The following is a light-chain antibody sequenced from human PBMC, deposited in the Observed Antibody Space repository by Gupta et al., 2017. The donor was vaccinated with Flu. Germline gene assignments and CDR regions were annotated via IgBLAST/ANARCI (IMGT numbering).Light chain of an antibody. CDR1: HSISTY. V-gene: IGKV1-39*01. Sequence: DIQVTQSPSSLSGSVGDRVTITCRASHSISTYLNWYQQKPGKAPKLLIYAASNLQSGVPSRFSGSGSGTYFTLTISSLQPEDFAIYYCQQGYSTPRTFGQGTRVEIK. CDR3: QQGYSTPRT. CDR2: AAS. J-gene: IGKJ1*01.